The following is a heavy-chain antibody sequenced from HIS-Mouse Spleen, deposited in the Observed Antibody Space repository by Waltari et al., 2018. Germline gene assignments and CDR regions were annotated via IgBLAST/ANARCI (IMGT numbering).Heavy chain of an antibody. CDR3: ASGLANWGSTIEHDAFDI. D-gene: IGHD7-27*01. Sequence: QLQLQESGPGLVKPSETLSLTCTVSGGSISSSSYYWGWIRQPPGKGLGWIGSIYYSGSTCYNPSLKSRVTIAVDTSKNHFSLKLGSVTAADTAVYYCASGLANWGSTIEHDAFDIWGQGTMVTVSS. CDR1: GGSISSSSYY. V-gene: IGHV4-39*01. J-gene: IGHJ3*02. CDR2: IYYSGST.